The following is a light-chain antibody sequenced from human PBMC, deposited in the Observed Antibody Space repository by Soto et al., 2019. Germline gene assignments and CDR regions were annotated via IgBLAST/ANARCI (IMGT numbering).Light chain of an antibody. CDR1: QSVSSN. V-gene: IGKV3-11*01. CDR2: DAS. CDR3: QQRSNWPKLT. Sequence: EIEMTQSPATLSMSPGEEATLSCRASQSVSSNLAWYQQKPGQAPRLLIYDASTRATGIPARFSGSGSGTEFTLTISSLEPEDFAVYYCQQRSNWPKLTFGGG. J-gene: IGKJ4*01.